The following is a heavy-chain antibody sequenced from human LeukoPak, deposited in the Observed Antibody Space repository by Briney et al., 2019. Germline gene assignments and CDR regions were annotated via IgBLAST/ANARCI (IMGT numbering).Heavy chain of an antibody. V-gene: IGHV1-2*02. CDR1: GYSFTDKY. D-gene: IGHD3-16*01. CDR2: INPNSGGT. Sequence: ASAKVSCKASGYSFTDKYMHWVRQAPGQGLEWMGWINPNSGGTNYAQKFQGRVTMTTDTSTSTAYMELRSLRSDDTAVYYCARGDDYVWIDYWGQGTLVTVSS. J-gene: IGHJ4*02. CDR3: ARGDDYVWIDY.